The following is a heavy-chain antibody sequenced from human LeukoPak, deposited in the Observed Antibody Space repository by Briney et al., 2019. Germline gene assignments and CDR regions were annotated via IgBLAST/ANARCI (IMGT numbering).Heavy chain of an antibody. V-gene: IGHV4-59*01. CDR2: IYYSGTT. CDR3: ARGGGGEYSSGWYDY. CDR1: GGSISSYY. Sequence: SETLSLTCTVSGGSISSYYWSWIRQPPGKGLEWIGYIYYSGTTNYNPSLKSRVTISVATSKNQFSLNLSSVTAADTAVYYCARGGGGEYSSGWYDYWGQGALVTVSS. D-gene: IGHD6-19*01. J-gene: IGHJ4*02.